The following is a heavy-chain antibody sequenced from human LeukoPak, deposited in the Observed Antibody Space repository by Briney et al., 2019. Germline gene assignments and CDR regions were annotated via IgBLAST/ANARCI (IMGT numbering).Heavy chain of an antibody. CDR2: IYYNGNT. CDR3: ARLTALAGHRGAFDI. CDR1: GFTFSSYW. D-gene: IGHD6-19*01. J-gene: IGHJ3*02. V-gene: IGHV4-39*01. Sequence: GSLRLSCAASGFTFSSYWMSWVRQPPGKGLEWIATIYYNGNTFYNPSLKSRVAISIDMSKSQFSLHLSSVTAADTAIYYCARLTALAGHRGAFDIWGPGTMVTVSS.